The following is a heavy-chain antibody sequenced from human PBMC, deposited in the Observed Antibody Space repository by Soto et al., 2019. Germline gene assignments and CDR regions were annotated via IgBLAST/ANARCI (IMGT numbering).Heavy chain of an antibody. CDR1: GRSFSSYS. V-gene: IGHV3-21*01. J-gene: IGHJ4*02. CDR3: ASGFSRPYYYDSSGLGPSDY. Sequence: GASLTRSCAPPGRSFSSYSMIWVRQAPGKGLEWVSCISGGSTYTSYADSVKGRFITSRDNAESSLFLQMDNLRVEDTAVYYCASGFSRPYYYDSSGLGPSDYWGQGTLVTVSS. CDR2: ISGGSTYT. D-gene: IGHD3-22*01.